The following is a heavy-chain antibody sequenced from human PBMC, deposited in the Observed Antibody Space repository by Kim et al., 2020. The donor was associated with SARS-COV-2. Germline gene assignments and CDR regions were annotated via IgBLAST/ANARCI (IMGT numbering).Heavy chain of an antibody. V-gene: IGHV3-30*07. CDR3: ARGARGWLQGYYYGMDV. D-gene: IGHD5-12*01. J-gene: IGHJ6*02. Sequence: VKGRFAISRDNSKNTLYLQMNSLGAEDTAGYYCARGARGWLQGYYYGMDVWGQGTTVTVSS.